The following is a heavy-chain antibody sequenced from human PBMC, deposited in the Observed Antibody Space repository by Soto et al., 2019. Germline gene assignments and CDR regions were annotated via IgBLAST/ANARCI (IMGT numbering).Heavy chain of an antibody. CDR1: GFTFSSYS. J-gene: IGHJ4*02. V-gene: IGHV3-48*04. CDR3: VRFGGAAAGPGDY. Sequence: PGGSLRLSCAASGFTFSSYSMNWVRQAPGKGLEWVSSISSSGTTIYYTDSVKGRFTISRDNAKKSLYLQMNSLRAEDTAVYYCVRFGGAAAGPGDYWGQGTLVTVSS. CDR2: ISSSGTTI. D-gene: IGHD6-13*01.